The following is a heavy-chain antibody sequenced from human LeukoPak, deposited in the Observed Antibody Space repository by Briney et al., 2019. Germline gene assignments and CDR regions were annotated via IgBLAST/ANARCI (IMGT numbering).Heavy chain of an antibody. V-gene: IGHV4-59*08. CDR3: ARHGRLLWFGELSQKEAQQYYYYGMDV. Sequence: SETLSLTCTVSGGSISSYYWSWIRQPPGKGLEWIGYIYYSGSTNYNPSLKSRVTISVDTSKNQFSLKLSSVTAADTAVYYCARHGRLLWFGELSQKEAQQYYYYGMDVWGQGTTVTVS. D-gene: IGHD3-10*01. CDR2: IYYSGST. J-gene: IGHJ6*02. CDR1: GGSISSYY.